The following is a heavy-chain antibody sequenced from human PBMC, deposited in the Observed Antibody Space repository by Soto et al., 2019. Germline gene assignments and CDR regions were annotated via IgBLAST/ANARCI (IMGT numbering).Heavy chain of an antibody. CDR3: ARDKDRLQLGGNYYYILDV. Sequence: QVQLEQSGAEVKQPGSSVRVSCKASGGTFSTSAISWVRQAPGQGLEWMGGIIPIFRTPDYAQKFQGRVTVSADKSKSTAYMELNGLRSDDTAVYYFARDKDRLQLGGNYYYILDVWGQGTTVTVSS. J-gene: IGHJ6*02. CDR2: IIPIFRTP. D-gene: IGHD5-12*01. V-gene: IGHV1-69*14. CDR1: GGTFSTSA.